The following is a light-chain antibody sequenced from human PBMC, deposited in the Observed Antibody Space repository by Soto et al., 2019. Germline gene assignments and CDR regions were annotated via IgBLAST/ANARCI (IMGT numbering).Light chain of an antibody. CDR2: DAS. V-gene: IGKV1-33*01. J-gene: IGKJ5*01. CDR1: QDISNY. Sequence: DVQMTQSPSSLSASVGDRVTITCQASQDISNYLNWYQQKPGKAPKLLIYDASNLETGVPSRFSGSGTGTDFTFTIRSLQPEDIATYYCQQYDNLVTFGPGTRLEIK. CDR3: QQYDNLVT.